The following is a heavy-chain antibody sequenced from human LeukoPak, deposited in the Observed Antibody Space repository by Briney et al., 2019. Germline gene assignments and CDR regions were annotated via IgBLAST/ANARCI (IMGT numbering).Heavy chain of an antibody. CDR2: ISSSSSYI. J-gene: IGHJ4*02. D-gene: IGHD3-22*01. Sequence: GGSLRLSCAASGFSFSIYTMNWVRQAPGKGLEWVSSISSSSSYIYYADSVKGRFTISRDNAKNSLYLQMNSLRAEDTAVYYCAREGTYYYDSSGYTIDYWGQGTLVTVSS. CDR3: AREGTYYYDSSGYTIDY. CDR1: GFSFSIYT. V-gene: IGHV3-21*01.